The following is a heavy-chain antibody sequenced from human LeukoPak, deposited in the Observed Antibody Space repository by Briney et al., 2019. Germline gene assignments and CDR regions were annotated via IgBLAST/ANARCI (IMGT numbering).Heavy chain of an antibody. V-gene: IGHV3-49*03. CDR3: TREHSYYYDNSGSDY. Sequence: PGGSLRLSCTASGFTCGDYAMSWFRQAPGKGLEWVGFIRSKAYGGTTEYAATVKGRFIISRDDSKSSVYLQMNSLKTEDTAVYYCTREHSYYYDNSGSDYWGQGALVTVSS. J-gene: IGHJ4*02. D-gene: IGHD3-22*01. CDR2: IRSKAYGGTT. CDR1: GFTCGDYA.